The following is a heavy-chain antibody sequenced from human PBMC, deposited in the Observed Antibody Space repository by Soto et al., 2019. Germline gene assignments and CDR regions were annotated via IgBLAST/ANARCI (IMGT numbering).Heavy chain of an antibody. D-gene: IGHD3-22*01. Sequence: EVQLVESGGGLVKPGGSLRLSCAASGFTFSNAWMNWVRQAPGKGLEWVGSIKSKTDGGTTDYAAPVKGRFTILRDDSKNTLYLQMNSLKTDDTAVYYCTTSPEYYDSSGYYPYYFDYWGQGTLVTVSS. CDR3: TTSPEYYDSSGYYPYYFDY. V-gene: IGHV3-15*07. CDR2: IKSKTDGGTT. CDR1: GFTFSNAW. J-gene: IGHJ4*02.